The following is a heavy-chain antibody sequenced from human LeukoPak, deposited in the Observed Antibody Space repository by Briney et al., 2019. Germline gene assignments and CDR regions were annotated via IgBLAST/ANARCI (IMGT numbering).Heavy chain of an antibody. CDR2: IYSGGST. J-gene: IGHJ4*02. CDR1: GFTVSSNY. Sequence: TGGSLRLSCAASGFTVSSNYMSWVRQAPGKGLEWVSVIYSGGSTYYVDSVKGRFTISRDNSKNTLYLQMNSLRAEDTAVYYCAKDSEGGEMGATIFDYWGQGTLVTVSS. CDR3: AKDSEGGEMGATIFDY. D-gene: IGHD1-26*01. V-gene: IGHV3-53*01.